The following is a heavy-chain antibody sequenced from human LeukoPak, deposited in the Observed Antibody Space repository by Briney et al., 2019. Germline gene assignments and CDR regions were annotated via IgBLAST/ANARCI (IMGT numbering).Heavy chain of an antibody. D-gene: IGHD5-18*01. V-gene: IGHV3-30*02. Sequence: QSGGSLRLSCTASGFTFGDYAMSWVRQAPGKGLEWVAFIRYDGSNKYYADSVEGRFTISRENSKNKLYLQMNSLRAEDTAVYYCAKDRPGSYGPFDYWGQGTLVTVSS. CDR2: IRYDGSNK. CDR3: AKDRPGSYGPFDY. CDR1: GFTFGDYA. J-gene: IGHJ4*02.